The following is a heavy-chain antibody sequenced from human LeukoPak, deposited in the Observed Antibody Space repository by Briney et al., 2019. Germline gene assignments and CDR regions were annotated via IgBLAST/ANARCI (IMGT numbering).Heavy chain of an antibody. V-gene: IGHV4-34*01. Sequence: SETLSLTCAVYGGSFSGYYWSWIRRPPGKGLEWIGEINHSGSTNYNPSLKSRVTISVDTSKNQFSLKLSSVTAADTAVYYCARGLGAARGDYYYYMDVWGKGTTVTVSS. J-gene: IGHJ6*03. D-gene: IGHD6-6*01. CDR3: ARGLGAARGDYYYYMDV. CDR2: INHSGST. CDR1: GGSFSGYY.